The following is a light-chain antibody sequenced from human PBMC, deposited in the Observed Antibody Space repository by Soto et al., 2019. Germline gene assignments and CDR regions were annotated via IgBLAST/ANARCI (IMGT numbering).Light chain of an antibody. Sequence: QSALTQPASVSGSPGQSITISCTGSSNDIGAYKYVSWYQQYPGKAPKLIIFEVSKRPSGVSNRFSGSKSGNTASLTIAGLQAEDEADYHCSSYTTGSTLYVFGGGTQLTVL. J-gene: IGLJ7*01. CDR1: SNDIGAYKY. V-gene: IGLV2-14*01. CDR3: SSYTTGSTLYV. CDR2: EVS.